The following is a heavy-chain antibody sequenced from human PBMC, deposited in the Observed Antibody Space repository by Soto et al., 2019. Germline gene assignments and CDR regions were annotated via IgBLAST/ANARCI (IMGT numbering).Heavy chain of an antibody. Sequence: QITLKESGPTLVRPTQTLTLTCTFSGFSLSTNGLAVAWIRQPPVEALEWLSRIYWDDDNRYNSSLKSRLTIIKDTSIDQVVLPMTNMDPMDTAQYFCAHSQRGPRDFGGTGILVTVSS. CDR2: IYWDDDN. D-gene: IGHD5-12*01. CDR1: GFSLSTNGLA. CDR3: AHSQRGPRDF. J-gene: IGHJ4*02. V-gene: IGHV2-5*02.